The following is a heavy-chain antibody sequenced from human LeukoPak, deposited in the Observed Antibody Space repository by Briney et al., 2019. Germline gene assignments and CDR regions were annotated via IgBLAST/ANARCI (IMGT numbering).Heavy chain of an antibody. Sequence: ASVKVSCKASGYTFTGYYMHLVRQAPGQGLEWMGWINPNSGGTNYAQKFQGRVTMTRDTSISTAYMELSRLRSDDTAVYYCARDRPYSGSYSLHYYYYMDVWGKGTTVTVSS. V-gene: IGHV1-2*02. CDR1: GYTFTGYY. CDR2: INPNSGGT. J-gene: IGHJ6*03. CDR3: ARDRPYSGSYSLHYYYYMDV. D-gene: IGHD1-26*01.